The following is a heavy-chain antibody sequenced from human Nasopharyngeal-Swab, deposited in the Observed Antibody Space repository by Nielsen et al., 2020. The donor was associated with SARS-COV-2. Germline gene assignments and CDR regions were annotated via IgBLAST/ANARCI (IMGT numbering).Heavy chain of an antibody. CDR1: GYSFTSYW. V-gene: IGHV5-51*01. CDR2: IYPGDSDT. Sequence: GESLKISCKGSGYSFTSYWIGWVRQMPGKGLEWMGIIYPGDSDTRYSPSFQGQVTISADKSIGTAYLQWSSLKASDTAMYYCARQPTVYDISYDYWGQGTLVTVSS. D-gene: IGHD3-9*01. CDR3: ARQPTVYDISYDY. J-gene: IGHJ4*02.